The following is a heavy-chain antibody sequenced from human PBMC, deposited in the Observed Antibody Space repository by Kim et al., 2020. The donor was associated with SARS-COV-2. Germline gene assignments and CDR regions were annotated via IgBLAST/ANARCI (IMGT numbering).Heavy chain of an antibody. Sequence: YIYYADSVQCRFTISSDNATDSLYLHMNGLRAEDTAVYYWARVRTGTIDYWGQGTLVTVSS. V-gene: IGHV3-21*01. CDR3: ARVRTGTIDY. CDR2: YI. D-gene: IGHD1-1*01. J-gene: IGHJ4*02.